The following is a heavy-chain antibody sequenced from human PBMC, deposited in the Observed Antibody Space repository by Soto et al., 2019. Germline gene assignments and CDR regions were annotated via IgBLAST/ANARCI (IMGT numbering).Heavy chain of an antibody. Sequence: PSETLSLTCTVSGGSISSYYWIWIRQPAGKGLEWIGRIYTSGSTNYNPSLKSRVTMSVDTSKNQFSLKLSSVTAADTAVYYCAIGYCSSTSCHSYYYGMDVWGQGTTVTVSS. V-gene: IGHV4-4*07. CDR1: GGSISSYY. CDR3: AIGYCSSTSCHSYYYGMDV. CDR2: IYTSGST. D-gene: IGHD2-2*01. J-gene: IGHJ6*02.